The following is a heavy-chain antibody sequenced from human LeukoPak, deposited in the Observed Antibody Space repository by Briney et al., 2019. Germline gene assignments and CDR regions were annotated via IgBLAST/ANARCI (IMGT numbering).Heavy chain of an antibody. CDR1: GGSISSGSYY. V-gene: IGHV4-61*02. Sequence: SETLSLTCTVSGGSISSGSYYWSWIRQPAGKGLEWIGRIYTSGSTNYNPSLKSRVTISVDTSKNQFSLKLSSVTAADTAVYYCARGRGKIFGVVIRHYFDYWGQGTLVTVSS. D-gene: IGHD3-3*01. CDR3: ARGRGKIFGVVIRHYFDY. J-gene: IGHJ4*02. CDR2: IYTSGST.